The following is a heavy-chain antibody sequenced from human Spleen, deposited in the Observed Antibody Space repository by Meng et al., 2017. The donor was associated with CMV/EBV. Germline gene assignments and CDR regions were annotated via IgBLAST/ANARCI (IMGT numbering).Heavy chain of an antibody. CDR2: IIPMFGTA. D-gene: IGHD5-24*01. Sequence: TFSSYAVSWVRQAPGQGLEWMGGIIPMFGTANYAQKFQGRVTITSDESTSTAYMELSSLRSEDTAVYYCARSRGRAVAYYYYYGMDVWGQGTTVTVSS. CDR1: TFSSYA. CDR3: ARSRGRAVAYYYYYGMDV. J-gene: IGHJ6*02. V-gene: IGHV1-69*01.